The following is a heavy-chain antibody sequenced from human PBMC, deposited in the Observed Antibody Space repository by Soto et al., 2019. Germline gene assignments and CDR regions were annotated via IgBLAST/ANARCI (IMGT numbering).Heavy chain of an antibody. J-gene: IGHJ4*02. CDR1: GYTFTSYA. CDR2: INAGNGNT. V-gene: IGHV1-3*01. Sequence: QVQLVQSGAEVKKPGASVKVSCKASGYTFTSYAMHWVRQAPGQRLEWMGWINAGNGNTKYSQKFQGRVTITKDTSASTAYMELSSLRSEDTAVYYCARDGRWWLGDYWGQGTLVTVSS. D-gene: IGHD2-15*01. CDR3: ARDGRWWLGDY.